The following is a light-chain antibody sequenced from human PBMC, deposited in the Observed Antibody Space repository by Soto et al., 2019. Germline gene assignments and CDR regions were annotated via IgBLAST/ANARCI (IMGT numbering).Light chain of an antibody. CDR3: QRYYNYPWT. V-gene: IGKV1-5*03. Sequence: DIQTTQSPSALSASVGDRVTITCRASQSISSWLAWYQQKPGKAPKLLIYKASNLESGVPSRFSGSGSGTEFTLTISSLQPDDFATYYCQRYYNYPWTFGQGTKVEIK. J-gene: IGKJ1*01. CDR1: QSISSW. CDR2: KAS.